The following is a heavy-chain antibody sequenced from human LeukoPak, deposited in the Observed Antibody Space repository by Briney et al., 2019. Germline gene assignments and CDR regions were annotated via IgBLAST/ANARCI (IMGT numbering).Heavy chain of an antibody. Sequence: PGGSLRLSCAASGFTFSSHEMNWVRQAPGKGLEWVSYISSSGSTIYYADSVQGRFTISRDNAKNSLSLQMNSLRAEDTAVYYCARDVGDFSGYADYWGQGTLVTVSS. CDR2: ISSSGSTI. V-gene: IGHV3-48*03. D-gene: IGHD3-22*01. CDR3: ARDVGDFSGYADY. CDR1: GFTFSSHE. J-gene: IGHJ4*02.